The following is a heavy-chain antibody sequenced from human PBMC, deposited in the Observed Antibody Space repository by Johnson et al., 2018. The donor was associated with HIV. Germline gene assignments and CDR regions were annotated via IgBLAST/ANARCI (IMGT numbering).Heavy chain of an antibody. CDR2: IRYDGSNK. CDR3: ARGPEVRGVIDAFDI. V-gene: IGHV3-30*02. D-gene: IGHD3-10*01. J-gene: IGHJ3*02. CDR1: GFTFSSYG. Sequence: QVQLVESGGGVVQPGGSLRLSCAASGFTFSSYGMHWVRQAPGKGLEWVAFIRYDGSNKYYADSVKGRFTISRDNSKNTLYLQMNSLRVEDTAVYFCARGPEVRGVIDAFDIWGQGTMVTVSS.